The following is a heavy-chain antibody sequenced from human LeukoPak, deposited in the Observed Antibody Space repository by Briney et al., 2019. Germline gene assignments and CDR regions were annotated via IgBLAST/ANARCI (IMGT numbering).Heavy chain of an antibody. CDR2: ISGSGGST. J-gene: IGHJ4*02. V-gene: IGHV3-23*01. Sequence: GGSLRLSCAASGFTFSSYAMSWVRQAPGKGLEWVSAISGSGGSTYYADSVKGRFTISRDNSKNTLYLQMNSPRAEDTAVYYCAKDPSPYYYDSSGYSGYWGQGTLVTVSS. D-gene: IGHD3-22*01. CDR3: AKDPSPYYYDSSGYSGY. CDR1: GFTFSSYA.